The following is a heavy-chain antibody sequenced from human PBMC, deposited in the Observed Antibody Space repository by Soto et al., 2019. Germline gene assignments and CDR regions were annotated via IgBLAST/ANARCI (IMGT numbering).Heavy chain of an antibody. J-gene: IGHJ6*02. CDR2: IKQDGSEK. D-gene: IGHD6-6*01. CDR1: GFTFSSYW. V-gene: IGHV3-7*03. Sequence: GGSLRLSCAASGFTFSSYWMSWVRQAPGKGLEWVAIIKQDGSEKYYVDSVKGRFTISRDNAKNSLFLQMNSLRAEDTAVYYCTRPYSSSYYYYYGMDVWGQGTTVTVSS. CDR3: TRPYSSSYYYYYGMDV.